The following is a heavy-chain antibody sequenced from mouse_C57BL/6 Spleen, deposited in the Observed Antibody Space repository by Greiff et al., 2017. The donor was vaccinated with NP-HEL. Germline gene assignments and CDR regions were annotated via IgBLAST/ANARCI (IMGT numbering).Heavy chain of an antibody. V-gene: IGHV1-69*01. D-gene: IGHD2-1*01. J-gene: IGHJ1*03. CDR1: GYTFTSYW. CDR3: ARLGRVRYFDV. Sequence: QVQLQQPGAELVMPGASVKLSCKASGYTFTSYWMHWVKQRPGQGLEWIGEIDPSDSYTNYNQKFKGKSTLTVDKSSSTAYMQLSSLTSEDSAVYYCARLGRVRYFDVWGTGTTVTVSS. CDR2: IDPSDSYT.